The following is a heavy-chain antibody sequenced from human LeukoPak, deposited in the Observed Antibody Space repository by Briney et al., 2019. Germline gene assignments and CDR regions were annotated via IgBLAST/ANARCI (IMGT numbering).Heavy chain of an antibody. CDR2: ISAYNGNT. J-gene: IGHJ4*02. Sequence: ASVKVSCKASGYTLTSYGISWVRQAPGQGLEWMGWISAYNGNTNYAQKLQGRVTMTTDTSTSTAYMELRSLRSDDTAVYYCAISYDILTGSDYWGQGTLVTVSS. D-gene: IGHD3-9*01. CDR1: GYTLTSYG. CDR3: AISYDILTGSDY. V-gene: IGHV1-18*01.